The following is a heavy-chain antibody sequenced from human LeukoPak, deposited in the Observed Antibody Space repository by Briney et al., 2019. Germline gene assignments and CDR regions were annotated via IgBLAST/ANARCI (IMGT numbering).Heavy chain of an antibody. D-gene: IGHD5-18*01. CDR2: MNPNSGNT. CDR1: GYTFTSYD. V-gene: IGHV1-8*01. Sequence: ASVKVSCKASGYTFTSYDINWVRQATGQGLEWMGWMNPNSGNTGYAQKFQGRVTMTRNTSISTAYMDLSSLRSEDTAVYYCARGRHSYGYWEYYFDYWGQGTLVTVSS. CDR3: ARGRHSYGYWEYYFDY. J-gene: IGHJ4*02.